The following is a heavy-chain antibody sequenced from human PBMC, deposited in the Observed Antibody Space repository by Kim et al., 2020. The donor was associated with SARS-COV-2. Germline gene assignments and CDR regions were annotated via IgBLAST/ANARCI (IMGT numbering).Heavy chain of an antibody. CDR1: GGSISSSSYY. D-gene: IGHD3-22*01. CDR3: ARTGDYYDSSGFSVDY. J-gene: IGHJ4*02. V-gene: IGHV4-39*01. Sequence: SETLSLTCTVSGGSISSSSYYWGWIRQPPGKGLEWIGSIYYSGSTYYNPSLKSRVTISVDTSKNQFSLKLSSVTAADTAVYYCARTGDYYDSSGFSVDYWGQGTLVTVSS. CDR2: IYYSGST.